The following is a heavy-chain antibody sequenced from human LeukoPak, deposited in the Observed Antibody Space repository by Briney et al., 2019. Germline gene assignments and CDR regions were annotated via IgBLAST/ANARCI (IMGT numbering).Heavy chain of an antibody. CDR2: IYHSGST. CDR1: GASISSGSYY. CDR3: AATTPGAAAGTPPALYYYYYYMDV. J-gene: IGHJ6*03. Sequence: PSETLSLTCTVSGASISSGSYYWSWIRQPPGKGLEWIGYIYHSGSTYYNPSLKSRVTISVDTSKNQFSLKLSSVTAADTAVYYCAATTPGAAAGTPPALYYYYYYMDVWGKGTTVTVSS. D-gene: IGHD6-13*01. V-gene: IGHV4-30-2*01.